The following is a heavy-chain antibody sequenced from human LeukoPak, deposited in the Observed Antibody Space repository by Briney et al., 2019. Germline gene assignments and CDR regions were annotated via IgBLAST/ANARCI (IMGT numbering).Heavy chain of an antibody. CDR1: GYTFTGQY. CDR3: ASHPPNSGYRH. Sequence: GASVKVSCKASGYTFTGQYIHWVRQAPGQGLEWMGWINPNSGGTNYAQKFQGRVTLTRDTSISTVYMELSSLRSDDTAVYYCASHPPNSGYRHWGQGTLVTVSS. CDR2: INPNSGGT. J-gene: IGHJ4*02. D-gene: IGHD3-22*01. V-gene: IGHV1-2*02.